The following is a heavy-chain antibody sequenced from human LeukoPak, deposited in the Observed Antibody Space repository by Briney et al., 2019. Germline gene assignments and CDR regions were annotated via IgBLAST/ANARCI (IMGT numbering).Heavy chain of an antibody. J-gene: IGHJ1*01. Sequence: SSETLSLTCTVSGGAISSSSYYWGWIRQPPGKGLEWIGSIYYSGSTYYNPSLKSRVTISVDTSKNQFSLKLSSVTAADTAVYYCASSRHKGLQHWGQGTLVTVSS. CDR2: IYYSGST. CDR3: ASSRHKGLQH. CDR1: GGAISSSSYY. V-gene: IGHV4-39*01.